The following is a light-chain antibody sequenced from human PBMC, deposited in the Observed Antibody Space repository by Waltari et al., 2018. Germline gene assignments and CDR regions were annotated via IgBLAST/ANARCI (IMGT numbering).Light chain of an antibody. Sequence: DIQMTQSPSSLSASVGDTVTITCRASQSVDTYLAWYQQRPGKAPALLISAVRDLQSGVPARFSGSGYGTHFTLNINSLQPEDFATYYCQQGKTFPWTFGQGTKVEI. V-gene: IGKV1-12*01. CDR1: QSVDTY. CDR2: AVR. J-gene: IGKJ1*01. CDR3: QQGKTFPWT.